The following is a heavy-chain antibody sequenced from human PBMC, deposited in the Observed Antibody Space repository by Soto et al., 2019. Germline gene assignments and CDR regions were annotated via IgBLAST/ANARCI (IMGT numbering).Heavy chain of an antibody. J-gene: IGHJ4*02. D-gene: IGHD6-13*01. CDR3: AREGRSSRYDY. CDR1: GDSISGYY. Sequence: QVQLQESGPGLVKPSETLSLTCTVSGDSISGYYWGWIRQPPGKGLEWIGYIYYSGSTKYNPSLKRRVNISVDTSKNQFSLKLSSVTAADTAVYFWAREGRSSRYDYRGQGTPVNVSA. V-gene: IGHV4-59*01. CDR2: IYYSGST.